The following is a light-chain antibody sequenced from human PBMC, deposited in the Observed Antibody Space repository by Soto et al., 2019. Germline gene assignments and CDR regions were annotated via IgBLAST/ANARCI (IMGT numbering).Light chain of an antibody. J-gene: IGKJ5*01. V-gene: IGKV1-13*02. CDR2: DVS. CDR3: PQFDTYPLT. Sequence: IQLTQSPSSLSASLGDRVTITCRASQGIGSSTFAWYQQKAGKAPTLLIYDVSNLQRGVPTRFSGSGSGTDFSLTISSLQPEDFANSYCPQFDTYPLTFGQGTRLEIK. CDR1: QGIGSST.